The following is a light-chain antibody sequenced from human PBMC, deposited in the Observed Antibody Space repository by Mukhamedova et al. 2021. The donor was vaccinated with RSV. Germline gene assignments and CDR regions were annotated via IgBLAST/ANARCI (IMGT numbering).Light chain of an antibody. Sequence: WYQRRVHGGAPKLLIYTASTLQSGVPSRFSGSGSGTDFTLTITSLQAEDFATYYCPPLYSTPLTFGGGTKVDIK. CDR2: TAS. V-gene: IGKV1-39*01. J-gene: IGKJ4*01. CDR3: PPLYSTPLT.